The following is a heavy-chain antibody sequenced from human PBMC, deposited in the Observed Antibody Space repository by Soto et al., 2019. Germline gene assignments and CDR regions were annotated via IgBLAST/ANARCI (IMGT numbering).Heavy chain of an antibody. V-gene: IGHV4-31*03. CDR1: CGSISSGGYY. D-gene: IGHD6-13*01. J-gene: IGHJ4*02. CDR2: IYYSGST. CDR3: ARTYSRSWFDY. Sequence: QVQLQESGPGLVKPSQTLSLTCTVSCGSISSGGYYWSWISQHPGKGLEWIGYIYYSGSTYYNPSLNSRVTIAVDTSKNQFSLKLSSVTAADTAVYYCARTYSRSWFDYWCQGTLGTVSS.